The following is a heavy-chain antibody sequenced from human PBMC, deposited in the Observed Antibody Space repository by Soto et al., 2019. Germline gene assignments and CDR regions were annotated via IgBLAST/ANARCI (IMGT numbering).Heavy chain of an antibody. V-gene: IGHV1-18*01. CDR3: AKDRSYDILTGYPVLPLYYYYYGMDV. CDR1: GYTFTSYG. J-gene: IGHJ6*02. CDR2: ISAYNGNT. D-gene: IGHD3-9*01. Sequence: ASVKVSCKASGYTFTSYGISWVRQAPGQGLEWMGWISAYNGNTNYAQKLQGRVTMTTDTSTSTAYMELRSLRAEDTAVYYCAKDRSYDILTGYPVLPLYYYYYGMDVWGQGTTVTVSS.